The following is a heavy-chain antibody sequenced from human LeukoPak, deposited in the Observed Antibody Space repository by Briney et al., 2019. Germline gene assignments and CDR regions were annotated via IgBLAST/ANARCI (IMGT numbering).Heavy chain of an antibody. CDR2: INSDGSST. J-gene: IGHJ4*02. V-gene: IGHV3-74*01. Sequence: GGSLRLSCAASGFTFSSYWMHWVRHAPGKGLVWVSRINSDGSSTNYADSVKGRFTISRDNAKNTLFLQMNSLRAEDTAVYYCARDVAALTYFDYWGQGTLVTVSS. CDR1: GFTFSSYW. D-gene: IGHD6-6*01. CDR3: ARDVAALTYFDY.